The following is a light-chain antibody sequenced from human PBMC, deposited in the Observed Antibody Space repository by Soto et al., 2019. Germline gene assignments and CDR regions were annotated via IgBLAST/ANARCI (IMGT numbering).Light chain of an antibody. V-gene: IGKV1-12*01. J-gene: IGKJ5*01. CDR2: AAS. Sequence: DTQITQSPSSLSASVVDGGTSTSRASQGISSWLAWYQKKPGKAPNLLIYAASSLQSGVPSRFSGSGSGTDFTLTISSLQPEDWAIYFCQKANSFPINVGQGTQLEIK. CDR1: QGISSW. CDR3: QKANSFPIN.